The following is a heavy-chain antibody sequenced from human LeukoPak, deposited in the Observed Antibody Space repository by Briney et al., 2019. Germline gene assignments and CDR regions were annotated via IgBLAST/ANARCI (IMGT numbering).Heavy chain of an antibody. V-gene: IGHV4-39*07. CDR1: GGSISSSSYY. Sequence: SETLSLTCTVSGGSISSSSYYWGWIRQPPGKGLEWIGSIYYSGSTYYNPSLKSRVTISVDTSKNQFSLKLSSVTAADTAVYYCARGTRITIFGVVQGDAFDIWGQGTMVTVSS. CDR3: ARGTRITIFGVVQGDAFDI. D-gene: IGHD3-3*01. CDR2: IYYSGST. J-gene: IGHJ3*02.